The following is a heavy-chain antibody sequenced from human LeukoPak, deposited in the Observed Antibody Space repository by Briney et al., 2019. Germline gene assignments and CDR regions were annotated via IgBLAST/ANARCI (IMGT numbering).Heavy chain of an antibody. Sequence: SETLSLTCSVSGGSISSGAYYWSWIRQHPGRGLEWTGYIYYSGSTFYNPSLKSRVTISVDTSKNQFSLKLSSVTAADTAVYYCARVRGNSEIDYWGQGTLVTVSS. V-gene: IGHV4-31*03. CDR3: ARVRGNSEIDY. CDR1: GGSISSGAYY. J-gene: IGHJ4*02. CDR2: IYYSGST. D-gene: IGHD4-23*01.